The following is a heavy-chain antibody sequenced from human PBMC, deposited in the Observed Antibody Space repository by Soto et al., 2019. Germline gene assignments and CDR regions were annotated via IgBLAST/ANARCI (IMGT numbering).Heavy chain of an antibody. Sequence: SETLSLTCAVYGGSFSGYYWSWIRQPPGKGLEWIGEINHSGSTNYNPSLKSRVTISVDTSKNQFSLKLSSVTAADTAVYYCATRARLRGMDVWGQGTTVTVSS. CDR3: ATRARLRGMDV. J-gene: IGHJ6*02. CDR2: INHSGST. D-gene: IGHD6-6*01. V-gene: IGHV4-34*01. CDR1: GGSFSGYY.